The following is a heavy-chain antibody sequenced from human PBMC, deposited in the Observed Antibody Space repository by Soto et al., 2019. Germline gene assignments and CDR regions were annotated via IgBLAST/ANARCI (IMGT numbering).Heavy chain of an antibody. CDR1: GYTFTGYY. CDR2: INPNSGGT. J-gene: IGHJ5*02. Sequence: QVQLVQSGAEVKKPGASVKVSCKASGYTFTGYYMHWVRQAPGQGLEWMGWINPNSGGTNDAQKVQGRVTMTRDTSISTAYMELSRLRSDDTAVYYCARDRITMVRGVRSGFDPWGQGTLVTVSS. V-gene: IGHV1-2*02. D-gene: IGHD3-10*01. CDR3: ARDRITMVRGVRSGFDP.